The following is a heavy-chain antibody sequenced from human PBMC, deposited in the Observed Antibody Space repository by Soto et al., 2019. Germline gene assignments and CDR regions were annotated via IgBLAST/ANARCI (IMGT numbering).Heavy chain of an antibody. Sequence: QVQLQESGPGLVKPSETLSLTCTVSGGSISSYYWSWIRQPPGKGLEWIGYIYYSGSTNYNPSLKSRVTISVDTSKNQFSLKLSSVTAADTAVYYCARIGRVSGFDYWGQGTLVTVSS. CDR3: ARIGRVSGFDY. V-gene: IGHV4-59*01. CDR1: GGSISSYY. CDR2: IYYSGST. J-gene: IGHJ4*02. D-gene: IGHD1-26*01.